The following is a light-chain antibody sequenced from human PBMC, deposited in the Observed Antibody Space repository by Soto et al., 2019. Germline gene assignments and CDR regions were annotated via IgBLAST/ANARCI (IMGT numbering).Light chain of an antibody. V-gene: IGKV3-20*01. J-gene: IGKJ5*01. CDR1: QSVDSSY. CDR3: QQYVRSPNT. CDR2: GAS. Sequence: EIVVTQSPGTLSLSPGERATLSCRASQSVDSSYLAWYQQKPGQAPRLLIYGASSRATGIADRFSGSGSGADFTLTISRLEPEDFAVYYCQQYVRSPNTFGQGTDWRL.